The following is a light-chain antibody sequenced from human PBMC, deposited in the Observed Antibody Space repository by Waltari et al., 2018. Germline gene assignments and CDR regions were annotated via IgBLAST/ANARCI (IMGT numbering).Light chain of an antibody. CDR1: DSAVNASAF. CDR2: DVT. J-gene: IGLJ3*02. CDR3: TSQTLDGVVL. Sequence: QSALTQPASVPVSPGQSITISRTGIDSAVNASAFVSWYQHHPGKAPRVIIYDVTNRPSGISDRFSASKSANTASLTISGLQPEDEGDYYCTSQTLDGVVLFGGGTQVTVL. V-gene: IGLV2-14*03.